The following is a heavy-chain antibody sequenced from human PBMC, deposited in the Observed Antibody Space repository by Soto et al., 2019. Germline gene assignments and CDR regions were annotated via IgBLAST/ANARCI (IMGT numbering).Heavy chain of an antibody. CDR3: AKERNIVGSGSYKFFDY. V-gene: IGHV3-23*01. J-gene: IGHJ4*02. CDR1: GFTFSSYA. D-gene: IGHD3-10*01. CDR2: ISGSGGST. Sequence: HPGGSLRLSCAASGFTFSSYAMSWVRQAPGKGLEWVSAISGSGGSTYYADSVKGRFTISRDNSKNTLYLQMNSLRAEDTAVYYCAKERNIVGSGSYKFFDYWGQGTLVTVSS.